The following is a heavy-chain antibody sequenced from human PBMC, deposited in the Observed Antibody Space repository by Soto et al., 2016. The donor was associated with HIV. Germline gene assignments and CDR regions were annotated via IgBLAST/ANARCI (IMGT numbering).Heavy chain of an antibody. Sequence: QVQLVQSGAEVKKPGASVKVSCKASGYTFTGYYIHWVRQAPGQGLEWMGWINPNSGVRNYAQKFQGRVTMTRDMSISTAYMELSRLRSDDTAVYYCARDYYGSGSYHPAWYFDLWGRGTLVTVSS. CDR1: GYTFTGYY. V-gene: IGHV1-2*02. J-gene: IGHJ2*01. CDR2: INPNSGVR. D-gene: IGHD3-10*01. CDR3: ARDYYGSGSYHPAWYFDL.